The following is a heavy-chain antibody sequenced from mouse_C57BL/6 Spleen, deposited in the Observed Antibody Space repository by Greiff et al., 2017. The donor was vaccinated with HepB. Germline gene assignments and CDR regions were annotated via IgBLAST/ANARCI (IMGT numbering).Heavy chain of an antibody. D-gene: IGHD2-2*01. Sequence: EVKLMESGAELVRPGASVKLSCTASGFNIKDYYMHWVKQRPEQGLEWIGRIDPEDGDTEYAPKFQGKATMTADTSSNTAYLQLSSLTSEDTAVYYCTTTTMVTTWYFDYWGQGTTLTVSS. V-gene: IGHV14-1*01. J-gene: IGHJ2*01. CDR1: GFNIKDYY. CDR2: IDPEDGDT. CDR3: TTTTMVTTWYFDY.